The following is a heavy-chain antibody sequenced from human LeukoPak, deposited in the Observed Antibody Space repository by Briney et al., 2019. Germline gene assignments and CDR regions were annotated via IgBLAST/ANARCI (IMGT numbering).Heavy chain of an antibody. CDR2: VSGGGHST. CDR3: AKDRSSWYYPFDS. V-gene: IGHV3-23*01. D-gene: IGHD3-3*01. J-gene: IGHJ4*02. CDR1: GFTFSSYA. Sequence: GGSLRLSCVASGFTFSSYAMSWVRQAPGKGLEWVSVVSGGGHSTYYADSVKGRFTMSRDNSKRTVYLQMNSLRAEDTAVYYCAKDRSSWYYPFDSWGQGTLVTVSS.